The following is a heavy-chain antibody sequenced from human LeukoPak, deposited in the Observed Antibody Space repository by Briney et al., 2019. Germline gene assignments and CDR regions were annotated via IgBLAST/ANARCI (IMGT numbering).Heavy chain of an antibody. CDR3: ARDGELEWFDP. J-gene: IGHJ5*02. V-gene: IGHV1-2*02. D-gene: IGHD1-1*01. CDR1: GYTFTAYY. Sequence: GASVKVSCKASGYTFTAYYLHWVRQAPGQGLEWMGWVNPNSGDTKYAQIFQGRVTMTRDTLSSTVYMELSSLRFDDTAVYYCARDGELEWFDPWGQGSLVSVSS. CDR2: VNPNSGDT.